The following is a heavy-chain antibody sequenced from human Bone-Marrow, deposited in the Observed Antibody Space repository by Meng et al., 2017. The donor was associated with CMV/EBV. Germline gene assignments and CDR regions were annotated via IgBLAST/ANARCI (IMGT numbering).Heavy chain of an antibody. CDR1: GFTFSNAW. CDR2: IKSKTDGGTT. J-gene: IGHJ4*02. D-gene: IGHD3-3*01. Sequence: GGSLRLSCAASGFTFSNAWMSWVRQAPGKGLDWVGRIKSKTDGGTTDYAAPVKGRFTISRDDSKNTLYLQMNSLKTEDTAVYYCTTDWRLVGITIFGVVISTRNYFDYWGQGTLVTVSS. CDR3: TTDWRLVGITIFGVVISTRNYFDY. V-gene: IGHV3-15*01.